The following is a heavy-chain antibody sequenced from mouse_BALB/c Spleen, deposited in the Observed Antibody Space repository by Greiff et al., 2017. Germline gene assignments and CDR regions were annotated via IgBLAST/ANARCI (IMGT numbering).Heavy chain of an antibody. CDR2: IDPANGNT. D-gene: IGHD2-14*01. Sequence: EVQLHQSGAELVKPGASVKLSCTASGFNIKDTYMHWVKQRPEQGLEWIGRIDPANGNTKYDPKFQGKATITADTSSNTAYLQLSSLTSEDTAVYYCARGTHYYAMDYWGQGTSVTVSS. CDR3: ARGTHYYAMDY. V-gene: IGHV14-3*02. CDR1: GFNIKDTY. J-gene: IGHJ4*01.